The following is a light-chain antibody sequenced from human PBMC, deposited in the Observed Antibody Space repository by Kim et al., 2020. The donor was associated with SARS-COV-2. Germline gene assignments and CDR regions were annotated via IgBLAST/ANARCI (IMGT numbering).Light chain of an antibody. V-gene: IGLV2-23*02. CDR3: CSYAGSSTLI. J-gene: IGLJ2*01. Sequence: GQSITISCTGTSSYVGSYNLVSWYQQHPGKAPKLIIYEVNKRPSGVSNRFSGSKSGNTASLTISGLQAEDEAHYYCCSYAGSSTLIFGGGTQLTVL. CDR2: EVN. CDR1: SSYVGSYNL.